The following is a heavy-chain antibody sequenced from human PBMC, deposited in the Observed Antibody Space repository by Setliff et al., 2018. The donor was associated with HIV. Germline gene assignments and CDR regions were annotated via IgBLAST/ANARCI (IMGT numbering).Heavy chain of an antibody. CDR1: GYSFSTYW. V-gene: IGHV5-51*01. J-gene: IGHJ3*01. CDR2: MYPGTSTT. D-gene: IGHD3-22*01. Sequence: GESLKISCQGSGYSFSTYWIGWVRQMPGKGLEWMGIMYPGTSTTKYSPSFQGQVTFSADKSISTTYLQWSSLKASDTAMYYCASLSGYSGDAFDVWGQGTMVTVSS. CDR3: ASLSGYSGDAFDV.